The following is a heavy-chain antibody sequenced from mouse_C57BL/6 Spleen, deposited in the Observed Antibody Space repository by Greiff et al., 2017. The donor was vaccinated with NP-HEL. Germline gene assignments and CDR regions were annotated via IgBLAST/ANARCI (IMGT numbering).Heavy chain of an antibody. J-gene: IGHJ3*01. V-gene: IGHV1-15*01. Sequence: VQLKESGAELVRPGASVTLSCKASGYTFTDYEMHWVKQTPVHGLEWIGAIDPETGGTAYNQKFKGKAILTADKSSSTAYMELRSLTSEDSAVYYCTSFYGSSYRTWFAYWGQGTLVTVSA. CDR2: IDPETGGT. D-gene: IGHD1-1*01. CDR3: TSFYGSSYRTWFAY. CDR1: GYTFTDYE.